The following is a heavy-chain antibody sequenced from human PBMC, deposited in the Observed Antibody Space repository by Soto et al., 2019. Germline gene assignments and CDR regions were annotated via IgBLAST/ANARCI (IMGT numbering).Heavy chain of an antibody. V-gene: IGHV3-30*18. D-gene: IGHD4-4*01. J-gene: IGHJ6*03. CDR3: AKDPYDYSNYYMDV. Sequence: GGSLRLSCAASGFTFSSYAMHWVRQAPGKGLEWVAVISHDGSIKFYGDSVKGRFTISRDNSKNTLYLPMNSLRAEDTAAYYCAKDPYDYSNYYMDVWGKGTTVTVSS. CDR1: GFTFSSYA. CDR2: ISHDGSIK.